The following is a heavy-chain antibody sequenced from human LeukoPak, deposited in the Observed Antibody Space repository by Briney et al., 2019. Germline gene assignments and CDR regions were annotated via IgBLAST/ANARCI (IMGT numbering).Heavy chain of an antibody. CDR1: GFTFSSYG. Sequence: GGSLRLSCAASGFTFSSYGMHWVRQAPGKGLEWVAVIWYDGSNKYYADSVKGRFTISRDNSKNTLYLQMISLRAEDTAVYYCAREYSNYYFDYWGQGTLVTVSS. V-gene: IGHV3-33*01. CDR2: IWYDGSNK. CDR3: AREYSNYYFDY. J-gene: IGHJ4*02. D-gene: IGHD4-4*01.